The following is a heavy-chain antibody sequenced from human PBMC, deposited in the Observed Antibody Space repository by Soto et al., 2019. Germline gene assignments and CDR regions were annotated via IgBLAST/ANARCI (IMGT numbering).Heavy chain of an antibody. CDR3: ASGDEYSSSWYDFHFDY. CDR2: ISSSGSTI. J-gene: IGHJ4*02. V-gene: IGHV3-11*01. D-gene: IGHD6-13*01. Sequence: PGGSLRLSCAASGFTFSDYYMSWIRQAPGKGLEWVSYISSSGSTIYYADSVKGRFTISRDNAKNSLYLQMNSLRAEDTAVYYCASGDEYSSSWYDFHFDYWGQGTLVTVSS. CDR1: GFTFSDYY.